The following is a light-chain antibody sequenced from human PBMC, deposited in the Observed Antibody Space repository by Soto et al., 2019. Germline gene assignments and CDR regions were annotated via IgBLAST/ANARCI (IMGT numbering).Light chain of an antibody. CDR1: SSNIGAGYD. J-gene: IGLJ1*01. V-gene: IGLV1-40*01. CDR3: QSYDTSLRGYV. CDR2: GDT. Sequence: QSVLTQPPSMSGAPGQRVTISCTGSSSNIGAGYDVHWYQHLPVTAPKLLIYGDTHRPSGVPDRFSGSKSGTSASLSITGLQAEDEIDYYFQSYDTSLRGYVFGTGTKVTVL.